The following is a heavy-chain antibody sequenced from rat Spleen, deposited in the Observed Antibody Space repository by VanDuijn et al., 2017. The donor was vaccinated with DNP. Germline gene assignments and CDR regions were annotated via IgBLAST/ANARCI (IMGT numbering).Heavy chain of an antibody. CDR3: ARRMSAPGDY. Sequence: EVQLVESGGGPVQPGRSLKLSCVASGFIFSNYWMTWIRQAPGKGLEWVATISYDGSSTYYRDSVKGRFTISRDNAKSTLYLQMDSLRSEDTATYYCARRMSAPGDYWGQGVMVTVSS. J-gene: IGHJ2*01. D-gene: IGHD3-1*01. CDR2: ISYDGSST. V-gene: IGHV5-31*01. CDR1: GFIFSNYW.